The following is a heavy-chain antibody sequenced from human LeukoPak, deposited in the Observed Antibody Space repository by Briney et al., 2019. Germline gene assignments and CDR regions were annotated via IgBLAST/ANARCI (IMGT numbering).Heavy chain of an antibody. J-gene: IGHJ4*02. CDR3: AKSGGYGLIDY. V-gene: IGHV4-39*01. CDR2: IYDSGSA. CDR1: GASISGSGYY. Sequence: PSETLSLTCTVSGASISGSGYYWGWIRQPPGKGLEWIGNIYDSGSAYYNASLQSRVTISIDTSKNQFSLRLSSVTAADTAMYYCAKSGGYGLIDYWGQGTLVTVSS. D-gene: IGHD1-26*01.